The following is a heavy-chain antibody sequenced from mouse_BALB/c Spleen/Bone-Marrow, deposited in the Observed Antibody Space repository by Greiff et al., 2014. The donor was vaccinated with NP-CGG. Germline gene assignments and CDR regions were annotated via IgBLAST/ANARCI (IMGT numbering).Heavy chain of an antibody. Sequence: EVKVEESGGGLVKPGGSLKLSCAASGFTFSDYYMYWVRQTPGKRLEWVATISDGGNYTYYPDSVKGRFTISRDNAKNNLYLQMSSLKSEDTAMYYCAGTWEAMDYWGQGTSVTVSS. CDR1: GFTFSDYY. CDR2: ISDGGNYT. J-gene: IGHJ4*01. D-gene: IGHD3-3*01. CDR3: AGTWEAMDY. V-gene: IGHV5-4*02.